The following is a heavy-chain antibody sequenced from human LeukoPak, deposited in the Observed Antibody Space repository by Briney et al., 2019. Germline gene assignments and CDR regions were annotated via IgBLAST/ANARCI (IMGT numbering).Heavy chain of an antibody. CDR2: ISSNGGST. D-gene: IGHD3-22*01. V-gene: IGHV3-64*02. CDR1: GFTFSSYA. J-gene: IGHJ4*02. Sequence: GGSLRLSCAASGFTFSSYAMHWVRQAPGKGLEYVSAISSNGGSTYYADSVKGRFTISRDNSKNTLYLQMNSLRAEDTAVYYCARSEYYDSSGSPRDFDYWGQGTLVTVSS. CDR3: ARSEYYDSSGSPRDFDY.